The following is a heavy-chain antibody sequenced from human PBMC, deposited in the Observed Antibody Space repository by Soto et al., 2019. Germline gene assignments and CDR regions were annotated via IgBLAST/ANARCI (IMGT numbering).Heavy chain of an antibody. CDR1: GYTFTSYG. Sequence: ASVKVSCKGSGYTFTSYGISWVRQAPGQGLEWMGWISAYNGNTNYAQKLQGRVTMTTDTSTSTAYMELRSLRSDDTAVYYCARTDIVVVPPYNWFDPWGQGTLVTVSS. CDR3: ARTDIVVVPPYNWFDP. D-gene: IGHD2-2*01. V-gene: IGHV1-18*01. J-gene: IGHJ5*02. CDR2: ISAYNGNT.